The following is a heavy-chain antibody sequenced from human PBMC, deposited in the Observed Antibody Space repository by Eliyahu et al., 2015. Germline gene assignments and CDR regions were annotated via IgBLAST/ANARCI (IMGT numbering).Heavy chain of an antibody. CDR2: IYYSGST. CDR3: ARLYCSSTSCQMENWFDP. D-gene: IGHD2-2*01. V-gene: IGHV4-59*01. J-gene: IGHJ5*02. Sequence: QVQLQESGPGLVKPSETLSLTCTVSGGSISSYYWSWIRQPPGKGLEWIGYIYYSGSTNYNPPLKSRVTISVDTSKNQFSLKLSSVTAADTAVYYCARLYCSSTSCQMENWFDPWGQGTLVTVSS. CDR1: GGSISSYY.